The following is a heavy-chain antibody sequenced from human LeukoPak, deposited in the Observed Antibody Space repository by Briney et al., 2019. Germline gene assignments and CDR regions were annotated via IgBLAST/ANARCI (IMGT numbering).Heavy chain of an antibody. Sequence: GASVKVFCKTSGYTFTGYFIHWVRQAPGQGLEWMGRINPNSGGTNYAQKFQGRVTMTRDTSISTAYMELSRLRSDDTAVYYCASGSRYNYDSSGYYHDYWGQGTLVTVSS. CDR1: GYTFTGYF. D-gene: IGHD3-22*01. CDR3: ASGSRYNYDSSGYYHDY. J-gene: IGHJ4*02. CDR2: INPNSGGT. V-gene: IGHV1-2*02.